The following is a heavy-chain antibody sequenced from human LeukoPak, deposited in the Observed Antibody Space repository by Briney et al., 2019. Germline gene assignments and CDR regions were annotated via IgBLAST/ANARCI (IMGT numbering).Heavy chain of an antibody. V-gene: IGHV4-34*01. Sequence: SETLSLTCAVYGGSFSGYYWSWIRQPPGKGLEWIGEINHSGSTNYNPSLKSRVTISVDTSKNQFSLKLSSVTAADTAVYYCARGGFVDTATVSHYFDYWGQGTLVTVSS. D-gene: IGHD5-18*01. CDR1: GGSFSGYY. J-gene: IGHJ4*02. CDR3: ARGGFVDTATVSHYFDY. CDR2: INHSGST.